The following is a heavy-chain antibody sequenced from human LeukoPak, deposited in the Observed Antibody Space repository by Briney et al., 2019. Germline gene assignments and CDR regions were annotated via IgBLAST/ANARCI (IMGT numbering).Heavy chain of an antibody. CDR1: GGTFSSYA. D-gene: IGHD3-3*01. Sequence: GASVKVSCKASGGTFSSYAISWVRQAPGQGLEWMGGIIPIFGTANYAQKFQGRVTITADESTSTAYMELSSLRSEDTAVYYCARGSSQGYYDFWSGYYFDYWGQGTLVTVSS. CDR2: IIPIFGTA. V-gene: IGHV1-69*13. J-gene: IGHJ4*02. CDR3: ARGSSQGYYDFWSGYYFDY.